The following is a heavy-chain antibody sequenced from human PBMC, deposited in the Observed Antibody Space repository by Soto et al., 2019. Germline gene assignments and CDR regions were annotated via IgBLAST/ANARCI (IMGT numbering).Heavy chain of an antibody. CDR1: GFTFSTYA. Sequence: PGGSLRLSCADSGFTFSTYAMHWVRQAPGKGLEWVAVIPYDGSNTYYADSVKGRFTISRDNMLYLQMNSLRAEDTAVYYCARDQGRSITCQLDYWGQGTLVTVSS. CDR2: IPYDGSNT. D-gene: IGHD2-2*01. CDR3: ARDQGRSITCQLDY. V-gene: IGHV3-30-3*01. J-gene: IGHJ4*02.